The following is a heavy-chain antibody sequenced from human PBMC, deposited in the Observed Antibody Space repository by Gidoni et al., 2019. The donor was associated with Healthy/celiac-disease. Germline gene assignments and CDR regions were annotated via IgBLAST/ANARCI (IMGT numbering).Heavy chain of an antibody. CDR3: ARDGNQLLSPFYYYYYMDV. CDR2: IWYDGSNK. J-gene: IGHJ6*03. V-gene: IGHV3-33*01. D-gene: IGHD2-2*01. CDR1: GFTSSSYG. Sequence: QVQLVESGGGVVPPGRSLRLPCAASGFTSSSYGMQWVRQAPGKGLEWVAVIWYDGSNKYYADSVKGRFTISRDNSKNTLYLQMNSLRAEDTAVYYCARDGNQLLSPFYYYYYMDVWGKGTTVTVSS.